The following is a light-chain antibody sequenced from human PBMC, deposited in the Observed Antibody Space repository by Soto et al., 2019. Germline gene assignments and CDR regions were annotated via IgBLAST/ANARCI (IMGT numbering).Light chain of an antibody. Sequence: EIVMTQSPATLSVSPVGRATLSCRASQSISDTLAWYQQKPGQAPRLLIYGTSDRATGTPDRFSGSGSGTDFTLTISRLEPEDSAVYYCQQYNNWPRTFGQGTKVDIK. CDR1: QSISDT. V-gene: IGKV3D-15*01. CDR3: QQYNNWPRT. J-gene: IGKJ1*01. CDR2: GTS.